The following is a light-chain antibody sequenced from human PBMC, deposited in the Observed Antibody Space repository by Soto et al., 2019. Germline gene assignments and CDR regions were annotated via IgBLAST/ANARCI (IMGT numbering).Light chain of an antibody. Sequence: EIVLTQSPGTLSLSPGEGATLSCRASQRVSSSNLAWYQQKPGQAPRLLIYAASSRATGIPDRFSGSGSGTDFTLTISRLEPDDFAEYYCQQYVSSPKLGQGSKADIK. CDR3: QQYVSSPK. CDR1: QRVSSSN. V-gene: IGKV3-20*01. J-gene: IGKJ1*01. CDR2: AAS.